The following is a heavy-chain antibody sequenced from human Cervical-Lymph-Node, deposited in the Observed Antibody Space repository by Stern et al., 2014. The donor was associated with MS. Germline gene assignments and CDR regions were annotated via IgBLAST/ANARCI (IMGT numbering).Heavy chain of an antibody. CDR2: IIRPVGTA. CDR1: GD. CDR3: ATGAGDNWFDP. V-gene: IGHV1-69*06. Sequence: QMQLVQSGADVKKPGSSVRVSCKASGDISWLRQTPGQGLDYVGGIIRPVGTARYTQTFQGKLTITADKSTNTTYMELSSLRSDDTAIYYCATGAGDNWFDPWGQGTLVSVSS. J-gene: IGHJ5*02. D-gene: IGHD3-10*01.